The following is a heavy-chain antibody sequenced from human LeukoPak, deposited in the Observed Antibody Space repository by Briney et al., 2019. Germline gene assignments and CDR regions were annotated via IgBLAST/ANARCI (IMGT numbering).Heavy chain of an antibody. CDR2: ISGTGGST. J-gene: IGHJ4*02. CDR3: AKDRGFSGSYYGSEF. CDR1: GFTFAGSA. Sequence: GGSLRLSCAASGFTFAGSAMNRVRQAPGKGLEWVSAISGTGGSTYYADSVKGRFTISRDNSKNTLYLQMNSLRAEDTAMYYCAKDRGFSGSYYGSEFWGQGARVTVSS. D-gene: IGHD1-26*01. V-gene: IGHV3-23*01.